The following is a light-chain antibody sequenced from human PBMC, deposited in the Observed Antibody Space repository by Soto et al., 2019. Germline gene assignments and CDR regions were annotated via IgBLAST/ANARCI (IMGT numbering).Light chain of an antibody. CDR3: QQYGSSPLT. V-gene: IGKV3-15*01. CDR2: GAS. CDR1: QSIGST. Sequence: EIVMTPSPATLSVSPGESATLSCRASQSIGSTVAWYQQKRGQPPRLLIYGASTRATGIPARFSGSGSGTDFTLTISRLEPEDFAVYYCQQYGSSPLTFGGGTKVDIK. J-gene: IGKJ4*01.